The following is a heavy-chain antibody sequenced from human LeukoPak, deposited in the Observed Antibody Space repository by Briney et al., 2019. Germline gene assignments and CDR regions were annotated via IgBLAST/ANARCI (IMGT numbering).Heavy chain of an antibody. J-gene: IGHJ5*02. CDR1: GYTFTGYY. D-gene: IGHD1-26*01. Sequence: ASVKVSCKASGYTFTGYYMHWVRQAPGQGLEWMGLINPSGSSTLYAQKFQGRVTMTRDTFTNTDYMGLSSLRSEDTAVYYCARDNSYSDSSWWFDPWGQGTLVTVSS. V-gene: IGHV1-46*01. CDR2: INPSGSST. CDR3: ARDNSYSDSSWWFDP.